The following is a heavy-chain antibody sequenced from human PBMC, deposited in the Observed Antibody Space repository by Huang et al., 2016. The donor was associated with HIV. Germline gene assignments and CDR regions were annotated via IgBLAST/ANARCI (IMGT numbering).Heavy chain of an antibody. V-gene: IGHV1-69*11. CDR1: GGTVSSFS. CDR3: ARGVGNSNRGFDI. D-gene: IGHD5-18*01. J-gene: IGHJ4*02. CDR2: IIPWHETT. Sequence: QVQLVQSGAEMKKSGSSVKVSCKASGGTVSSFSFTWVRQAPGHGLAWMGWIIPWHETTNLAQKFRGRVTLTADESTNTAFMELSGLTSQDTAVYYCARGVGNSNRGFDIWGQGTLVTVS.